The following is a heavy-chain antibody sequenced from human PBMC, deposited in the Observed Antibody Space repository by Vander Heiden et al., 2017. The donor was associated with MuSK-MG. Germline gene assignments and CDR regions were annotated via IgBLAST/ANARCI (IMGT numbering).Heavy chain of an antibody. CDR1: GGSISTGSYN. D-gene: IGHD3-16*01. J-gene: IGHJ4*02. CDR3: ARRKTTFGIDS. V-gene: IGHV4-39*01. Sequence: QLQLQESGPGLVKPSETLSLTCTVSGGSISTGSYNWGWIRQPPGKGLEWIGNIYYSGSTNDNPSLKSRVTIAVDTARNQFSMRMRSVTAADTAVYYGARRKTTFGIDSWGQGTMVTVYS. CDR2: IYYSGST.